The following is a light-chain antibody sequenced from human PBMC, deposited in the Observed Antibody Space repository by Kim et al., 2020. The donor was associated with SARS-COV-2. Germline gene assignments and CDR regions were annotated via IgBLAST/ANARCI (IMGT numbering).Light chain of an antibody. CDR1: SRRSYY. Sequence: LGPKVRITCQGDSRRSYYASWYQQKPGQAPVLVIYGKNNRPTGIPDRFSGSSSGNTAALTITGAQAEDEADYYCNSRDSSGNHRVVFGGGTQLTVL. V-gene: IGLV3-19*01. J-gene: IGLJ2*01. CDR3: NSRDSSGNHRVV. CDR2: GKN.